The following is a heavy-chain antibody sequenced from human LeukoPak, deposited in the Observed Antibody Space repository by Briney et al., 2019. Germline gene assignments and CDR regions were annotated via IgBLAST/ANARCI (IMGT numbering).Heavy chain of an antibody. D-gene: IGHD6-19*01. CDR2: ISSSGSTI. J-gene: IGHJ4*02. Sequence: TGGSLRLSCAASGFTFSDYYMSWIRQAPGKGLEWVSYISSSGSTIYYADSVKGRFTISRDNAKNSLYLQMNSLRAEDTAVYYCARDRSSGWYFDYWGQGTLVTVSS. V-gene: IGHV3-11*04. CDR1: GFTFSDYY. CDR3: ARDRSSGWYFDY.